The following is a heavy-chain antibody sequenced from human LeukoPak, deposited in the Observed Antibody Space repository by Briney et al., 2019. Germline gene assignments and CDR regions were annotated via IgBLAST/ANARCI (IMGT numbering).Heavy chain of an antibody. Sequence: GGSLRLSCAASGFIYSHYGMHWVRQAPGKGLEWVAVIWSDGSNRFYAGSVKGRFTISRDNSQNTLFLQMNSLRAEDTAMYYCAKDGQNYYDSSGFDYWGPGTLVTVSS. D-gene: IGHD3-22*01. J-gene: IGHJ4*02. V-gene: IGHV3-33*06. CDR2: IWSDGSNR. CDR1: GFIYSHYG. CDR3: AKDGQNYYDSSGFDY.